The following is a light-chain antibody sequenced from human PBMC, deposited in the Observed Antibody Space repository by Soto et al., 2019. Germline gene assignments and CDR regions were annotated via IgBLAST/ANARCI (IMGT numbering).Light chain of an antibody. J-gene: IGLJ1*01. CDR1: SSNIGNNY. CDR2: DNN. V-gene: IGLV1-51*01. Sequence: QSVLTQPPSVSADQGQKVTISCSGSSSNIGNNYVSWYQQLPGTAPKLLIYDNNKRPSGIPDRFSSSKSGTSATLGITGLQTGDEADYYCGTWDSSLSAYVFGNGTKLTVL. CDR3: GTWDSSLSAYV.